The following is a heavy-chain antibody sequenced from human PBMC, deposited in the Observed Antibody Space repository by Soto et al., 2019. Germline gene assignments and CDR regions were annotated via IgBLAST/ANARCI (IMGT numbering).Heavy chain of an antibody. CDR2: ISLYNGNR. CDR3: ASSPDNSGSYLRGYYYYYYGMDV. D-gene: IGHD1-26*01. V-gene: IGHV1-18*01. Sequence: ASVKVSCKASGYTFNKFDISWVRQAPGQGLEWVGWISLYNGNRNYAQSFHGRVSISTDTSTNTAYLELRSLRYDDTAVYYCASSPDNSGSYLRGYYYYYYGMDVWGQGTTVTVSS. J-gene: IGHJ6*02. CDR1: GYTFNKFD.